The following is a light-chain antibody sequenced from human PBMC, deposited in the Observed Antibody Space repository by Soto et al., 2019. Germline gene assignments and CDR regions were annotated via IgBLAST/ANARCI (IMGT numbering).Light chain of an antibody. J-gene: IGLJ1*01. CDR1: SSDVGFYTF. V-gene: IGLV2-14*01. Sequence: QSALTQPASVSGSPGQSITISCTGTSSDVGFYTFVSWYQHHPGKAPKLMIYEVSNRPSGVSNRFSGSKSGNTASLTISGLQAEDEAHYYCSSYTRSSTLIFGTGTKLTVL. CDR3: SSYTRSSTLI. CDR2: EVS.